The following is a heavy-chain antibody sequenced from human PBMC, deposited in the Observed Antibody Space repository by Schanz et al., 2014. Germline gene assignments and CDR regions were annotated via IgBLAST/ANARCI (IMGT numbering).Heavy chain of an antibody. D-gene: IGHD3-22*01. CDR1: GGTFSSYT. CDR2: IIPILGIA. CDR3: ARSNYYDNSDYYNSFDY. J-gene: IGHJ4*02. V-gene: IGHV1-69*09. Sequence: VQLVQSGAEVKKPGPSVKVSCKASGGTFSSYTISWVRQAPGQGLEWMGRIIPILGIANYAQKFQGRVTITADKSTFTAYMDVSSLRPEDTAVYYCARSNYYDNSDYYNSFDYWGQGTLVTVSS.